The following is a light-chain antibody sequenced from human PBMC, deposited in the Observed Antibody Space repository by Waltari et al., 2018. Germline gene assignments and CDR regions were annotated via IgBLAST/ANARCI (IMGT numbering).Light chain of an antibody. CDR3: QQYSSSPIT. CDR1: QSLFFGASGKNY. V-gene: IGKV4-1*01. CDR2: WAS. J-gene: IGKJ5*01. Sequence: DIVLTQSPDSLAVSLGERATIDCWSSQSLFFGASGKNYFAWYQQKPGQPPKVLIYWASTREAGVPDRISGSGSGAHFTLTVYSLQAEDVAVYYCQQYSSSPITFGQGTRLEI.